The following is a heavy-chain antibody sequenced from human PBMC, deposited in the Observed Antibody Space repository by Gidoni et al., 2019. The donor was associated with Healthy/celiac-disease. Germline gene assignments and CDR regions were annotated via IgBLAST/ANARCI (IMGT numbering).Heavy chain of an antibody. CDR2: IYYSGST. V-gene: IGHV4-39*01. J-gene: IGHJ3*02. CDR1: GGSISSSSYY. Sequence: QLQLQESGPGLVKPSETLSLTCTASGGSISSSSYYWGWLRQPPGKGLEWIGSIYYSGSTYYNPSLKSRVTISVDTSKNQFSLKLSSVTAADTAVYYCASINGYSSGWYSDAFDIWGQGTMVTVSS. CDR3: ASINGYSSGWYSDAFDI. D-gene: IGHD6-19*01.